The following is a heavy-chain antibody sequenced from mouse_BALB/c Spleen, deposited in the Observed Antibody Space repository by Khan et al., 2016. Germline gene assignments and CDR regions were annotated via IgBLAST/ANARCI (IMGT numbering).Heavy chain of an antibody. Sequence: EVQLLETGGGLVQPGGSRGLSCEGSGFTFSGFWMSWVRQTPGKTLEWIGDINSDGSAINYAPSIKDRFTIFRDNDTITLYLQMNDVRSEDAATYFCVRWGGWNVYGGGAGTTVTVSS. V-gene: IGHV11-2*01. CDR1: GFTFSGFW. CDR3: VRWGGWNVYG. J-gene: IGHJ1*01. CDR2: INSDGSAI.